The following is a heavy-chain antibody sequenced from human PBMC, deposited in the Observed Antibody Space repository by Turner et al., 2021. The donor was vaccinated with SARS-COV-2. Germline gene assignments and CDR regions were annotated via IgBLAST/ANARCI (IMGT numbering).Heavy chain of an antibody. CDR2: ISISGSTI. Sequence: QVQLVESGGGLVKPGGSLRPPCAASGFTFSGYYMSWNRQAPGKGLEWISYISISGSTIYYADSVKGRFTISRDNAKNSLYLQMNSLRAEDTAVYYCASPHEGYYGMDVWGQGTTVTVSS. CDR3: ASPHEGYYGMDV. J-gene: IGHJ6*02. CDR1: GFTFSGYY. V-gene: IGHV3-11*01.